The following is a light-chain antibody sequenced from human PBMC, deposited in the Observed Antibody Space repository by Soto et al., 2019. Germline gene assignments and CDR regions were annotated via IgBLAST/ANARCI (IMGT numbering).Light chain of an antibody. V-gene: IGKV3-11*01. CDR2: DAS. J-gene: IGKJ1*01. Sequence: EIVLTQSPGTLSLSPGERATLSCRASQSIGLAIAWYQHKPGQAPRLLIFDASQRATGIPARFSGSGSGTDFTLSISSLEPEDFAVYYCQQRTDRPPWTFXQGTKVDIK. CDR3: QQRTDRPPWT. CDR1: QSIGLA.